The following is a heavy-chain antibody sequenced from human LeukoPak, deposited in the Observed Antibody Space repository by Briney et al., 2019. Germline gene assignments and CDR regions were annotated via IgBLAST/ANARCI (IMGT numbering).Heavy chain of an antibody. CDR1: GGSISSSSYY. CDR3: ARHDGLRYSRHYYYYMDV. Sequence: SETLSLTCTVSGGSISSSSYYWGWIRQPPGKGLEWIGSIYYSGSTYYNPSLKSRVTISVDTSKNQFSLKLSSVTAADTAVYYCARHDGLRYSRHYYYYMDVWGKGTTVTVSS. D-gene: IGHD3-9*01. CDR2: IYYSGST. J-gene: IGHJ6*03. V-gene: IGHV4-39*01.